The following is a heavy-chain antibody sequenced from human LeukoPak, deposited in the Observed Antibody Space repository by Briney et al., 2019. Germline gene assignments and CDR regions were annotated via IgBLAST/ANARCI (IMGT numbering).Heavy chain of an antibody. V-gene: IGHV3-23*01. J-gene: IGHJ5*02. CDR3: AKDWTPHNRVYDCLDA. D-gene: IGHD3-16*01. CDR2: IGSGADL. Sequence: GGSLRLSCVGSGFAFGVHAMGWVRQAPGKGPEWVATIGSGADLFYAESVKGRFTNSRDDPRNTVWLQMNSLRAEDTALYYCAKDWTPHNRVYDCLDAWGQGTQVTVSS. CDR1: GFAFGVHA.